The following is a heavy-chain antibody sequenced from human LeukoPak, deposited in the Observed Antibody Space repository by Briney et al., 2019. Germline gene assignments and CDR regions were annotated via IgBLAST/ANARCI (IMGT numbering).Heavy chain of an antibody. CDR1: GYSFTGSY. J-gene: IGHJ4*02. CDR2: INANSGGT. V-gene: IGHV1-2*02. CDR3: ARDVRIAVAAPDY. Sequence: ASVKVSCKASGYSFTGSYMHWVRQAPGQGLEWLGWINANSGGTLYAQKFQGRVTMTRDTSISTAYMELSRLRSDDTAVYYCARDVRIAVAAPDYWGQGSLVTVSS. D-gene: IGHD6-19*01.